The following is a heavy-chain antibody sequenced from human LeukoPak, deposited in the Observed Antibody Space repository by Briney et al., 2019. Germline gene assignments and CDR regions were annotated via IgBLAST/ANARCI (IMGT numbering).Heavy chain of an antibody. CDR3: ARAGVSGAFDY. V-gene: IGHV1-8*01. Sequence: ASVKVSCKASGYTFTSYDINWVRQATGQGLEWMGWMNPNSGNTGYAQKLQGRVTMTTDTSTSTAYMELRSLRSDDTAVYYCARAGVSGAFDYWGQGTLVTVSS. CDR2: MNPNSGNT. D-gene: IGHD6-19*01. J-gene: IGHJ4*02. CDR1: GYTFTSYD.